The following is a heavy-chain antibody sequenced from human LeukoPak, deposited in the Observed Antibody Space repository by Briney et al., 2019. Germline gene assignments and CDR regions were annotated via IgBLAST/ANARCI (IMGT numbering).Heavy chain of an antibody. V-gene: IGHV1-2*02. CDR1: GYTFTGYY. D-gene: IGHD2-2*01. CDR3: ARGDLGYCSSTSCYNFDY. J-gene: IGHJ4*02. CDR2: INPNSGGT. Sequence: ASVKVSCKASGYTFTGYYMHWVRQAPGQGLEWMGWINPNSGGTNYAQKFQGRVTMTRDTSISTAYMELRSLRSDDTAVYYCARGDLGYCSSTSCYNFDYWGQGTLVTVSS.